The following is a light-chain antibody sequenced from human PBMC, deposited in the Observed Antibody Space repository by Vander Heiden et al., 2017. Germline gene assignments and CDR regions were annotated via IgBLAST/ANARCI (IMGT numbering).Light chain of an antibody. CDR1: QSVSSSY. J-gene: IGKJ4*01. V-gene: IGKV3-20*01. Sequence: VLTHSPATLPLSPGERATLSGRAGQSVSSSYLAWYQQKPGHAPRLLIYGASSRATGIPDRFSGSGSGTDFTLTISRLEPEDFAVYYWQQYCSSLAFGRGTKVEIK. CDR2: GAS. CDR3: QQYCSSLA.